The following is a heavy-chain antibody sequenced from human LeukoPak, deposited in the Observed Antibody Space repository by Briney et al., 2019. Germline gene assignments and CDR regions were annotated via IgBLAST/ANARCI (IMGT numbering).Heavy chain of an antibody. Sequence: ASVKVSCKASGYTFTSYDINWVRQATGQGREWMGWMNPNSGNTGYAQKFQGRVTITRNTSISTAYMELSSLRSEDTAVYYCARVAVRGSGWYGYYFDYWGQGTLVTVSS. CDR3: ARVAVRGSGWYGYYFDY. CDR2: MNPNSGNT. V-gene: IGHV1-8*03. J-gene: IGHJ4*02. CDR1: GYTFTSYD. D-gene: IGHD6-19*01.